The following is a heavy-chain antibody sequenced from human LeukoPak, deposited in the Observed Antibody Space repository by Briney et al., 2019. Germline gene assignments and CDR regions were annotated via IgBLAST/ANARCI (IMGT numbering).Heavy chain of an antibody. D-gene: IGHD3-16*01. V-gene: IGHV3-15*01. CDR1: GLTLNDAW. Sequence: GGSLRLSCAGSGLTLNDAWMSWVRLTPGKGLEWAGHIKSLSDGETTEYAAPVKGRFTISRDASRNTLYLQMNSLKTEDTGLYYCATGKKYVFRYFEGVTPHDAFEKWGQGTMVIVSP. J-gene: IGHJ3*02. CDR3: ATGKKYVFRYFEGVTPHDAFEK. CDR2: IKSLSDGETT.